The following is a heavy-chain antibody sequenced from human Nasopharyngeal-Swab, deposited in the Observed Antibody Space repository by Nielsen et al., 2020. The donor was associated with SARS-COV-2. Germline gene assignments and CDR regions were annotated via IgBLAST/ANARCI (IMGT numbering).Heavy chain of an antibody. J-gene: IGHJ6*02. Sequence: GGSLRLSCAASGFTFSSYSMNWFRQAPGKGLEWVGFIRSKAYGGTTEYAASVKGRFSISRDDSKRIAYLQMNSLKTEDTAVYYCTRGSRYYPDYYFGMDVWGQGTTVTVSS. CDR3: TRGSRYYPDYYFGMDV. CDR2: IRSKAYGGTT. CDR1: GFTFSSYS. V-gene: IGHV3-49*03. D-gene: IGHD3-3*01.